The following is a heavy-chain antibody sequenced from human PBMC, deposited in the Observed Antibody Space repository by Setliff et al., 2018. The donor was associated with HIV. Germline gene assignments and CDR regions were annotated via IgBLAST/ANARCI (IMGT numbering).Heavy chain of an antibody. CDR2: IIPIFGTA. D-gene: IGHD3-10*01. Sequence: SVKVSCKASGGTFSSYAISWVRQAPGQGLEWMGGIIPIFGTANYARKFQGRVTITTDESTSTAYMELSSLRSEDTAVYYCARGITMVRGPEENWFDPWGQGTLVTVSS. V-gene: IGHV1-69*05. CDR1: GGTFSSYA. J-gene: IGHJ5*02. CDR3: ARGITMVRGPEENWFDP.